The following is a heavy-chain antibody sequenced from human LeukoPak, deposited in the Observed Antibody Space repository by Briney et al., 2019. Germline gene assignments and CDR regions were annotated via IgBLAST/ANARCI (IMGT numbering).Heavy chain of an antibody. CDR1: GYTFTSYA. Sequence: ASVRVSCKASGYTFTSYAMNWVRQAPGQGLEWMGWINTNTGNPTYAQGFTGRFVFSLDTSVSTAYLRICSLKAEDTAVYYCAREEGANYFDYWGQGTLVTVSS. J-gene: IGHJ4*02. CDR3: AREEGANYFDY. V-gene: IGHV7-4-1*01. CDR2: INTNTGNP.